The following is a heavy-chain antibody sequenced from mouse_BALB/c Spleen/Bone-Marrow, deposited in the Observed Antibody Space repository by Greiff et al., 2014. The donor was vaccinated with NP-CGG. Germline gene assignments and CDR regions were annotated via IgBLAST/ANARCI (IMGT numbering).Heavy chain of an antibody. CDR3: ARSGERFGAMDY. V-gene: IGHV5-4*02. CDR1: GFTFSDYY. CDR2: ISDGGGYT. D-gene: IGHD3-1*01. J-gene: IGHJ4*01. Sequence: EVQRVESGGGLVKPGGSLKLSCAAPGFTFSDYYMYWVRQTPEKRLEWVATISDGGGYTYYPDSVWGRFTISRDNAKNNLYLQMSSLKSEDTAMYYCARSGERFGAMDYWGQGTSVTVFS.